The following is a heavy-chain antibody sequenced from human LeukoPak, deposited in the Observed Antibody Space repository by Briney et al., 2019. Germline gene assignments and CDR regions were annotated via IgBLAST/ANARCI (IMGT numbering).Heavy chain of an antibody. CDR2: ISYHGSNK. CDR1: GFTFSSYS. D-gene: IGHD3/OR15-3a*01. Sequence: PGGSLRLSCAASGFTFSSYSMHWVRQAPGKGLEWLTLISYHGSNKDYTDSVKGRFTISRDNSKNTLFLQMNSLRAEDTATYFCARSPERLGQGYLDSWGQGTLVTVSS. V-gene: IGHV3-30*04. CDR3: ARSPERLGQGYLDS. J-gene: IGHJ4*02.